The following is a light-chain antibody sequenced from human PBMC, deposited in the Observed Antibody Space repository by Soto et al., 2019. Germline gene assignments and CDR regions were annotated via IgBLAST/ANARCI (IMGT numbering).Light chain of an antibody. V-gene: IGKV3-20*01. CDR3: QQYGSSPGALT. J-gene: IGKJ4*01. CDR2: AAS. Sequence: EIVLTQSPGTLSLSPGERATLSCRASQSVSSSFIAWYQQKPGQAPRLLIYAASSRATGIPDRFSGSGSGTAFTLTISRLEPEDFAVYYCQQYGSSPGALTFGGGTKVEIK. CDR1: QSVSSSF.